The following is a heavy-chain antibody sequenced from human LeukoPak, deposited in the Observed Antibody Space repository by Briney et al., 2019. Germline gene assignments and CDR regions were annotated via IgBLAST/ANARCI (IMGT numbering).Heavy chain of an antibody. Sequence: SVKVSCKASGGTFSSYAISWVRQAPGQGPEWMGRIIPIFGTANYAQKFQGRVTITTDESTSTAYMELSSLRSEDTAVYYCARTPQLGYCSGGSCIRGAFDIWGQGTMVTVSS. J-gene: IGHJ3*02. V-gene: IGHV1-69*05. CDR3: ARTPQLGYCSGGSCIRGAFDI. D-gene: IGHD2-15*01. CDR1: GGTFSSYA. CDR2: IIPIFGTA.